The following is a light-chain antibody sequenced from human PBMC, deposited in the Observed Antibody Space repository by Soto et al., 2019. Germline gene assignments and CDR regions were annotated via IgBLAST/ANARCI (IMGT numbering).Light chain of an antibody. CDR3: QQYRT. J-gene: IGKJ1*01. CDR2: GAS. CDR1: QSVSGN. V-gene: IGKV3-15*01. Sequence: EIVKTQSPATLSVSPGERAALSCRASQSVSGNLAWYNQKPGQAPRLLIYGASTRATGIPARFSGSGSGTEFTLTISSLQSEDFAVYYCQQYRTFGQGTKVEIK.